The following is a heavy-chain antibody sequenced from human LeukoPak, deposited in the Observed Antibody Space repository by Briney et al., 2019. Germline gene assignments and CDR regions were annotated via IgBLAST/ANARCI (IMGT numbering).Heavy chain of an antibody. CDR3: ARNNAMDV. V-gene: IGHV3-7*03. J-gene: IGHJ6*02. Sequence: PGGSLRLSCAASGFALSSHWMTWVRQVPGRGPEWVANVNRDGSETYYLDSVKGRFTISKDNAKNSLYLQMNSLRAEDTALYHYARNNAMDVWGQGTTVIVSS. CDR2: VNRDGSET. CDR1: GFALSSHW. D-gene: IGHD2-8*01.